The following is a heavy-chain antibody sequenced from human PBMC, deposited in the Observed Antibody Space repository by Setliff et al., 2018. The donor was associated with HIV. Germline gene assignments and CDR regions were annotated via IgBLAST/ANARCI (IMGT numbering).Heavy chain of an antibody. CDR3: ARETTGWFGELAAAFDI. D-gene: IGHD3-10*01. J-gene: IGHJ3*02. Sequence: GGSLRLSCVGSGFTFSSYWMHWVRQAPGKGLMWVSHINNDATITNYADSVKGRFTISRDNAKNTLYLQMDSLRAEDTAVYYCARETTGWFGELAAAFDIWGHGTLVTVSS. CDR1: GFTFSSYW. V-gene: IGHV3-74*01. CDR2: INNDATIT.